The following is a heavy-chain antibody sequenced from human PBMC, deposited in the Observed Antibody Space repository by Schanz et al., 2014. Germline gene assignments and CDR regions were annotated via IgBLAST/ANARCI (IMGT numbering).Heavy chain of an antibody. V-gene: IGHV4-59*08. CDR3: ARHLPGGYNNHGWFDP. CDR2: IHYSGST. CDR1: GGSIRNYY. Sequence: QVQLQESGPGLVKPSETLSLTCSVSGGSIRNYYWNWIRQPPGKGVEWIGYIHYSGSTNYNPSLERRAAMSEATSKNQSPLKLPFVTAADTAVYYCARHLPGGYNNHGWFDPWGQGTLVTVSS. J-gene: IGHJ5*02. D-gene: IGHD4-4*01.